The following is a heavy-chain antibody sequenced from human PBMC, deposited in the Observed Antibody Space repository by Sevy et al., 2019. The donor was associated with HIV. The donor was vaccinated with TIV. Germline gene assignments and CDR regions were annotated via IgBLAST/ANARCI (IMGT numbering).Heavy chain of an antibody. V-gene: IGHV3-21*01. CDR1: GFTFSSYS. CDR2: ISSSSSYI. J-gene: IGHJ3*02. D-gene: IGHD3-22*01. Sequence: GGSLRLSCAASGFTFSSYSMNWVRQAPGKGLEWVSSISSSSSYIYYADSVKGRFTISRDNAKNSLYLQMNSLRAEDTAVFYCGRDEYSYDSSGYYFGFAFDIWGQGTMVTVSS. CDR3: GRDEYSYDSSGYYFGFAFDI.